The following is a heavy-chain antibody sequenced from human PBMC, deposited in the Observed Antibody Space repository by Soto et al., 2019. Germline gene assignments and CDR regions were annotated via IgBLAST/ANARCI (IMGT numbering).Heavy chain of an antibody. CDR3: AKDHEGGSSGSPEY. D-gene: IGHD3-22*01. Sequence: GGSLRLSCAASGFTFSSYGMHWVRQAPGKGLEWVAVISYDVSNKYYADSVKGRFTISRDNSKNTLYLQMNSLRAEDTAVYYCAKDHEGGSSGSPEYWGQGTLIIVSS. CDR1: GFTFSSYG. J-gene: IGHJ4*02. CDR2: ISYDVSNK. V-gene: IGHV3-30*18.